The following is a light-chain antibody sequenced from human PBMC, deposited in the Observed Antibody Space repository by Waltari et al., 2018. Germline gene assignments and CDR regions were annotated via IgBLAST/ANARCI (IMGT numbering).Light chain of an antibody. V-gene: IGLV2-11*01. J-gene: IGLJ3*02. CDR3: CSHGGFDTFWV. Sequence: QSALTQPRSVSGSPGQSVTISCTGTTRDVGGYDFVSWYQQHPGKAPKLIIYYVSQRPSGVPDRVSGSKSGNTASLTITGLRDDDEAEDFCCSHGGFDTFWVFGGGTKVIVL. CDR2: YVS. CDR1: TRDVGGYDF.